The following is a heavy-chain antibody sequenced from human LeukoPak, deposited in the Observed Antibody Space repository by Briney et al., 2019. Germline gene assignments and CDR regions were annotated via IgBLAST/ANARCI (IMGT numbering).Heavy chain of an antibody. CDR2: IYDSGST. D-gene: IGHD2-15*01. J-gene: IGHJ3*02. CDR1: GGSISSGGYS. V-gene: IGHV4-30-2*05. Sequence: SQTLSLTCAVSGGSISSGGYSWSWIRQPPGKGLEWIGYIYDSGSTYYNPSLKSRITISVDTSENRFSLKLSSVTATDTAVYYCARDCSGGSCYGAFDIWGQGTMVTVSS. CDR3: ARDCSGGSCYGAFDI.